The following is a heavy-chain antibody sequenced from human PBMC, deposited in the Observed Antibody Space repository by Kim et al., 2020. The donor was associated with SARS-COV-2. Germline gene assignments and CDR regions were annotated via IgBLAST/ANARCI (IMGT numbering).Heavy chain of an antibody. V-gene: IGHV4-34*01. CDR3: ARGRAGVVPAHILGLGPHYDYFIMDV. Sequence: SETLSLTCAVYSGSFSGHYWSWIRQPPGKGLEWIGKIHESGSANYNPSLMSRVSISIDGSKNQFSLKLSSVTAADTGFYYCARGRAGVVPAHILGLGPHYDYFIMDVWGHGTMVTVSS. CDR2: IHESGSA. D-gene: IGHD2-2*02. CDR1: SGSFSGHY. J-gene: IGHJ6*02.